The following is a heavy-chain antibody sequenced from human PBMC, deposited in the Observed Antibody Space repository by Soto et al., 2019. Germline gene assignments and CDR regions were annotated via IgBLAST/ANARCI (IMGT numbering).Heavy chain of an antibody. CDR2: ISYDGSNK. D-gene: IGHD2-21*02. CDR1: GFTFSSYG. J-gene: IGHJ4*02. CDR3: CRPSDDFPFDH. Sequence: PGGSLRLSCAASGFTFSSYGMHWVRQAPGMGLEWVAVISYDGSNKYYADSVKGRFTISRDNSKNTLYLQMNSLRAEDTAVYYCCRPSDDFPFDHWGQGTLVTVSS. V-gene: IGHV3-30*03.